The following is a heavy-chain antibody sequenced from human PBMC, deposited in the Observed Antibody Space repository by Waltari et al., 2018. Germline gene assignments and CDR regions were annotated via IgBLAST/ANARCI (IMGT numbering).Heavy chain of an antibody. J-gene: IGHJ4*02. V-gene: IGHV4-38-2*01. CDR1: GYSISSGYY. D-gene: IGHD3-22*01. Sequence: QVQLQESGPGLVKPSETLSLTCAVSGYSISSGYYWGWIRQPPGKGLEWIGSIYHSGSTYYNPSLKSRVTISVDTSKNQFSLKLSSVTAADTAVYYCARLYYDSSGPGDYWGQGTLVTVSS. CDR3: ARLYYDSSGPGDY. CDR2: IYHSGST.